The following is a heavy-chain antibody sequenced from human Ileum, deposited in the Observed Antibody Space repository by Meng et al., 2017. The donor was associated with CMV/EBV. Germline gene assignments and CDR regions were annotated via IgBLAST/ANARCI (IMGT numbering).Heavy chain of an antibody. CDR2: ISASGAGT. CDR3: VTNSGDLGY. J-gene: IGHJ4*01. CDR1: GFTIITYD. Sequence: GEFLEFGGGLVEPGGSLRLSCAVSGFTIITYDMIWVRQAPGKGLEWVSTISASGAGTYYADSVKGRFTISRDPSKNTLYLQMNSLTTEDTVVYFCVTNSGDLGYWGHGTLVTVSS. D-gene: IGHD4-17*01. V-gene: IGHV3-23*01.